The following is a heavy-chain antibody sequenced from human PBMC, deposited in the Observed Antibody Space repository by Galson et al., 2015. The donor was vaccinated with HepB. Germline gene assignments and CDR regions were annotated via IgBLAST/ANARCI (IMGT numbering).Heavy chain of an antibody. D-gene: IGHD6-6*01. V-gene: IGHV3-21*01. CDR3: ARGRIAARLPPGY. CDR1: GFTFSSYS. Sequence: SLRLSCAASGFTFSSYSMNWVRQAPGKGLEWVSSISSSSSYIYYADSVKGRFTISRDNAKNSLYLQMNSLRAEDTAVYYCARGRIAARLPPGYWGQGTLVTVSS. J-gene: IGHJ4*02. CDR2: ISSSSSYI.